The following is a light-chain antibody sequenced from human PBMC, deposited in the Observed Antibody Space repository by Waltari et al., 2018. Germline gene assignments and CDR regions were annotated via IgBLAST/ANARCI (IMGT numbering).Light chain of an antibody. J-gene: IGLJ3*02. CDR1: SSDSGSCNF. Sequence: QSALTQPASVSASPGQSTTISCTGSSSDSGSCNFVSWYQQHPGKAPKLIIYDVTKRPSGVSDRFSGSKSGNTASLTISGLQTEDEAHYYCSSFTPNTTVMFGGGTKLTVL. V-gene: IGLV2-14*03. CDR3: SSFTPNTTVM. CDR2: DVT.